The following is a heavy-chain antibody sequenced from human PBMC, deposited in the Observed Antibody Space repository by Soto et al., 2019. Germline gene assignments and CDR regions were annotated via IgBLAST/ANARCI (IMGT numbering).Heavy chain of an antibody. CDR1: GFSFTSYW. CDR2: IYPRDSDT. Sequence: PGESLKISCKGSGFSFTSYWIGWVRQMPGKGLECMGIIYPRDSDTRYNPSFQGQVTISVDKSISTAYLQWSSLKTSDTAMYYCARKGVADAFEIWGQGTMVTVSS. D-gene: IGHD3-3*01. CDR3: ARKGVADAFEI. J-gene: IGHJ3*02. V-gene: IGHV5-51*01.